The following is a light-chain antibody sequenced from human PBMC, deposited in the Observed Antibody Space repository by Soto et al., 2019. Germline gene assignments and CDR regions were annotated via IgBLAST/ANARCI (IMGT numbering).Light chain of an antibody. V-gene: IGKV1-39*01. Sequence: DIQITQPPSSLSASFEDTVTTNCLANKSIGGSLNWYQQNFGKAPQLLIYGASILQSGVPSRFSGSGSGTDFTLTISSLQPEDFAIYHCQQSRKMPPTFGQGTRVEIK. CDR3: QQSRKMPPT. CDR1: KSIGGS. CDR2: GAS. J-gene: IGKJ5*01.